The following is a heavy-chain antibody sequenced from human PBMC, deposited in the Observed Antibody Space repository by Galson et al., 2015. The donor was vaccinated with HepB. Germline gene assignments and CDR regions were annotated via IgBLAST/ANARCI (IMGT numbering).Heavy chain of an antibody. J-gene: IGHJ6*03. V-gene: IGHV3-21*01. D-gene: IGHD2-2*02. CDR3: ARARAYCSSTSCYISYYYYYMDV. CDR2: ISSSSSYI. CDR1: GFTFSSYS. Sequence: LRLSCAASGFTFSSYSMNWVRQAPGKGLEWVSSISSSSSYIYYADSVKGRFTISRDNAKNSLYLQMNSLRAEDTAVYYCARARAYCSSTSCYISYYYYYMDVWGKGTTVTVSS.